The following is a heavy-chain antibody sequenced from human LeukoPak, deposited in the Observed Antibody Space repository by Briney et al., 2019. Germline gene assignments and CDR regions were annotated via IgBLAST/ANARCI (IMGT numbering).Heavy chain of an antibody. D-gene: IGHD1-26*01. CDR3: AKPGKVGATSYFDY. Sequence: PGRSLRLSCATSGFTFSSYGMHWVRQAPGKGLEWVAVISYDGSNKYYADSVKGRFTISRDNSKNTLYLQMNSLRAEDTAVYYCAKPGKVGATSYFDYWGQGTLVTVSS. CDR2: ISYDGSNK. V-gene: IGHV3-30*18. CDR1: GFTFSSYG. J-gene: IGHJ4*02.